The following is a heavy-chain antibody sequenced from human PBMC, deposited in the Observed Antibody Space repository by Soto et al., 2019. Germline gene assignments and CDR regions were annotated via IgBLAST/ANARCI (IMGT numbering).Heavy chain of an antibody. V-gene: IGHV3-30-3*01. CDR3: ARFKGCSGGSCYSHFDY. D-gene: IGHD2-15*01. J-gene: IGHJ4*02. CDR2: ISYDGSNK. Sequence: QVQLVESGGGVVQPGRSLRLSCAASGFTFSGFAMHWVRQAPGKGLEWVAVISYDGSNKYYADSVKGRFTISRDNSKNTLYVHMNSLRAEDTAVYYCARFKGCSGGSCYSHFDYWGQGTLVTVSS. CDR1: GFTFSGFA.